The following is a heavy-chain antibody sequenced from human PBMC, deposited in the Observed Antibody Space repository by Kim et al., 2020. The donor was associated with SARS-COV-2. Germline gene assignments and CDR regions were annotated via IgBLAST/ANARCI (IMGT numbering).Heavy chain of an antibody. Sequence: SRVTISVDTSKNQFSLKLSSVTAADTAVYYCARSYKGFYYYGSGSYYLDYWGQGTLVTVSS. J-gene: IGHJ4*02. V-gene: IGHV4-34*01. CDR3: ARSYKGFYYYGSGSYYLDY. D-gene: IGHD3-10*01.